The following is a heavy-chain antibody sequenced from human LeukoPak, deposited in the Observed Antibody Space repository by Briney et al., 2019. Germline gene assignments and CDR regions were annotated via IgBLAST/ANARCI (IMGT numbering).Heavy chain of an antibody. CDR3: ARTYYRKGLFDY. V-gene: IGHV3-11*01. Sequence: PGGSLRLYCAASGFTFSDYYMSWIRQAPGKGLEWVSYISSSGSTIYYADSVKGRFTISRDNAKNSLYLQMHSLRAEDTAVYYCARTYYRKGLFDYWGQGTLVTVSS. CDR2: ISSSGSTI. CDR1: GFTFSDYY. D-gene: IGHD3-10*01. J-gene: IGHJ4*02.